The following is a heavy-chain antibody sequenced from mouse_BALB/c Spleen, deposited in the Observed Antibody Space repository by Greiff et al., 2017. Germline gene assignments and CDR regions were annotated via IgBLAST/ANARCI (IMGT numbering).Heavy chain of an antibody. CDR1: GYTFTSYW. CDR2: IYPGDGDT. J-gene: IGHJ4*01. D-gene: IGHD2-4*01. V-gene: IGHV1-87*01. Sequence: VQLQESGAELARPGASVKLSCKASGYTFTSYWMQWVKQRPGQGLEWIGAIYPGDGDTRYTQKFKGKATLTADKSSSTAYMQLSSLASEDSAVYYCARWGSTMITTGAMDYWGQGTSVTVSS. CDR3: ARWGSTMITTGAMDY.